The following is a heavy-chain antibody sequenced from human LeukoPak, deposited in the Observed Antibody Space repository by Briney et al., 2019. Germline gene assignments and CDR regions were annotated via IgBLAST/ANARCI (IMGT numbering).Heavy chain of an antibody. D-gene: IGHD3-3*01. J-gene: IGHJ4*02. CDR3: ARESDSTIFGVVPHFDY. CDR1: GGSISSGSYY. V-gene: IGHV4-61*02. CDR2: IYTSGST. Sequence: SQTLSLTCTVSGGSISSGSYYWSWIRQPAGKGLEWIGRIYTSGSTNYNPSLKSRVTISVDTSKNQFSLKLSSVTAADTAVYYCARESDSTIFGVVPHFDYWGQGTLVTVSS.